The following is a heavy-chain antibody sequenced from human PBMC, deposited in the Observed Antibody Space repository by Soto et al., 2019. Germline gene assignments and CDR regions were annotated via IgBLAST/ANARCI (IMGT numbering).Heavy chain of an antibody. CDR2: INHSGST. J-gene: IGHJ1*01. Sequence: PSETLSLTCAVYGGSFSGYYWSWIRQPPGKGLEWIGEINHSGSTSYNPSLKSRVTISVDTSKNQFSLKLSSVTAADTAVYYCASRYGYCSSTSCPKKYSEYFQHWGQGTLVTVSS. CDR3: ASRYGYCSSTSCPKKYSEYFQH. CDR1: GGSFSGYY. V-gene: IGHV4-34*01. D-gene: IGHD2-2*01.